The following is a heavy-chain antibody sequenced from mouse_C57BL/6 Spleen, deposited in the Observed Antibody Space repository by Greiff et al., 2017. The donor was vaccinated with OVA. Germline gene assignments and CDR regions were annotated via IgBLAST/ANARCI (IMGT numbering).Heavy chain of an antibody. CDR2: IDPSDSYT. Sequence: QVQLQQPGAELVRPGTSEKLSCKASGYTFTSYWMHWVKQRPGQGLEWIGVIDPSDSYTNYNQKFKGKATLTVDTSSSTAYMQLSSLTSEDSAVYDCARFGSVRGAMDYWGQGTSVTVSS. CDR3: ARFGSVRGAMDY. V-gene: IGHV1-59*01. CDR1: GYTFTSYW. D-gene: IGHD1-1*02. J-gene: IGHJ4*01.